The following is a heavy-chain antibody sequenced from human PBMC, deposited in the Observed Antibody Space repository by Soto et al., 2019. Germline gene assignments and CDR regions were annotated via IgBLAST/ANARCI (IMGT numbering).Heavy chain of an antibody. CDR2: INPSGERT. J-gene: IGHJ4*02. CDR3: AGGYSYGLKDG. V-gene: IGHV1-46*01. CDR1: GYTFTSDY. Sequence: QVQLVQSGAEEKKPGASVKVSCKASGYTFTSDYIHWVRQAPGQGLEWMGIINPSGERTSYAQKVQGRVTMARATSTSTVYLDLCSLTTQDTSVYYGAGGYSYGLKDGWGQAPLVSVS. D-gene: IGHD5-18*01.